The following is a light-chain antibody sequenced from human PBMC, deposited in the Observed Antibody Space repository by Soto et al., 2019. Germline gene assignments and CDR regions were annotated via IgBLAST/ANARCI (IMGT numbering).Light chain of an antibody. CDR3: QQYGSSPRT. CDR2: GAS. V-gene: IGKV3-20*01. J-gene: IGKJ1*01. CDR1: QSVSGN. Sequence: EIVMTQSPATLSVSPGERAALSCRASQSVSGNLAWYQQTPGQAPRLLIYGASSRATGIPDRFSGSGSGTDFTLTISRLEPEDFAVYYCQQYGSSPRTFGQGTKVDIK.